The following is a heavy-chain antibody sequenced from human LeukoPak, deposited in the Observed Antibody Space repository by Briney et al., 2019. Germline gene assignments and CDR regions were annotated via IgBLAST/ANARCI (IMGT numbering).Heavy chain of an antibody. V-gene: IGHV3-23*01. CDR2: ITGGGDSA. CDR3: VSGDTGSGYYY. Sequence: GGSLRLSCGASGFTFSSHATSWVRQTPERGLEWVSAITGGGDSAYYPDSVKGRFTISRDNSKNTLYLQMNNLGAGDTALYYCVSGDTGSGYYYWGQGTLVTVSS. CDR1: GFTFSSHA. J-gene: IGHJ4*02. D-gene: IGHD3-22*01.